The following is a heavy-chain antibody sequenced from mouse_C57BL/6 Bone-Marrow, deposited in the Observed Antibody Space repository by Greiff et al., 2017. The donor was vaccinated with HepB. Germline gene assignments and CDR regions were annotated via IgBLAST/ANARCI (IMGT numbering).Heavy chain of an antibody. J-gene: IGHJ2*01. D-gene: IGHD1-1*01. CDR3: ARGGALGGSSPRFDY. Sequence: QVQLQHSGAELVRPGTSVKVSCKASGYAFTNYLIEWVKQRPGQGLEWIGVINPGSGGTNYNEKFKGKATLTADKSSSTAYMQLSSLTSEDSAVYFCARGGALGGSSPRFDYWGQGTTLTVSS. CDR2: INPGSGGT. V-gene: IGHV1-54*01. CDR1: GYAFTNYL.